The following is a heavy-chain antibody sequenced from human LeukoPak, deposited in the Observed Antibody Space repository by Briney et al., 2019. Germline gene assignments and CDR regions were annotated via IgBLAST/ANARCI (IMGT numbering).Heavy chain of an antibody. CDR1: GFTFSNYW. J-gene: IGHJ4*02. Sequence: GGSLRLSCAASGFTFSNYWLTWLRQAPGQGLEWVANIKQDGSEKHYVDSVKGRFTISRDKAKNSLYLQMNSLRAEDTAVYYCARDRQIAYWGQGTLATVSS. CDR3: ARDRQIAY. V-gene: IGHV3-7*01. CDR2: IKQDGSEK.